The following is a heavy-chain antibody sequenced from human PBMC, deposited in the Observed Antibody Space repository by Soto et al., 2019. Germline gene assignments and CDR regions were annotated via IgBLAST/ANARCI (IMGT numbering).Heavy chain of an antibody. CDR2: ISYDGSNK. V-gene: IGHV3-30*18. D-gene: IGHD3-3*01. Sequence: SLRLSCAASGFTFSSYGMHWVRQAPGKGLEWVAVISYDGSNKYYADSVKGRFTISRDNSKNTLYLQMNSLRAEDTAVYYCAKGDDFWSGGPFDYWGQGTLVTVSS. CDR3: AKGDDFWSGGPFDY. CDR1: GFTFSSYG. J-gene: IGHJ4*02.